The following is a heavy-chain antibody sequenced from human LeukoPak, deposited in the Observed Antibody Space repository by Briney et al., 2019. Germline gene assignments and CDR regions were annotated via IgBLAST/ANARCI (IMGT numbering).Heavy chain of an antibody. J-gene: IGHJ5*02. V-gene: IGHV3-33*01. D-gene: IGHD2-15*01. CDR1: GFTFSSSG. Sequence: GGSLRLSCAASGFTFSSSGMHWVRQAPGKGLEWVAVILYNGSNKYYADSVKGRFTISRDNSKNTLYLQMNSLRVEDTAVYYCAGDGYCSGGSCYQNWFDPWGQGTLVTVSS. CDR2: ILYNGSNK. CDR3: AGDGYCSGGSCYQNWFDP.